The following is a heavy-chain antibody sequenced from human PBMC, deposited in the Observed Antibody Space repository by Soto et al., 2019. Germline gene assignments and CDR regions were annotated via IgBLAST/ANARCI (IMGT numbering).Heavy chain of an antibody. CDR2: INAGNGNT. Sequence: QVQLVQSGAEEKKPGASVKVSCRASGYTFTSYAMHWVRQAPGQRLEWMGWINAGNGNTKYSQKFQGRVTITRDTSASTAYMELSSLRSEDTAVYYCARGRTWGIYDYWGQGTLVTVSS. V-gene: IGHV1-3*05. CDR1: GYTFTSYA. CDR3: ARGRTWGIYDY. J-gene: IGHJ4*02. D-gene: IGHD3-16*01.